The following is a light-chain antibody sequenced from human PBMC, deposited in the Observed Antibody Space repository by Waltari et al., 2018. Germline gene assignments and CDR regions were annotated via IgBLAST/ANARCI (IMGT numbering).Light chain of an antibody. V-gene: IGLV8-61*01. CDR2: STN. J-gene: IGLJ3*02. CDR1: SGPVSTSYY. CDR3: VLYMGSGTV. Sequence: QTVVTQEPSFSVSPGWTVTLTCGLSSGPVSTSYYPSWYQQTPGQAPRTLIYSTNTRASGVPDRFSGSILGNKAALTITGAQADDESDYYCVLYMGSGTVFGGGTKLTVL.